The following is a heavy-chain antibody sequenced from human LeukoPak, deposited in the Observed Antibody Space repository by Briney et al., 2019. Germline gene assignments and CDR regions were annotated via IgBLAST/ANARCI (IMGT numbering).Heavy chain of an antibody. D-gene: IGHD5-24*01. CDR1: GGSISGDY. V-gene: IGHV4-59*08. CDR2: IYNSGIT. CDR3: ARLRDGDSFDY. J-gene: IGHJ4*02. Sequence: SETLSLTCTVSGGSISGDYWSWVRQPPGKGLERIGCIYNSGITNYNPSLKSRVTVSVDTSKNQFSLKLTSVTAADTAVYYCARLRDGDSFDYWGQGTLVTVSS.